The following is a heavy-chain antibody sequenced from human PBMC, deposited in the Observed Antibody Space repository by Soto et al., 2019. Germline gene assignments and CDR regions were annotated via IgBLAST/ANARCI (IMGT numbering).Heavy chain of an antibody. Sequence: QVQLVQSGAEVKKPGSSVKVSCKASGGTFSSYAISWVRQAPGQGLEWMGGIIPIPGTANYAQKFQGRVTITAADSTSTAYMELSSLRSEDTAVYYCARSQGSSTSLEIYYYYYYGMDVWGQGTTVTVSS. J-gene: IGHJ6*02. CDR2: IIPIPGTA. D-gene: IGHD2-2*01. CDR1: GGTFSSYA. V-gene: IGHV1-69*01. CDR3: ARSQGSSTSLEIYYYYYYGMDV.